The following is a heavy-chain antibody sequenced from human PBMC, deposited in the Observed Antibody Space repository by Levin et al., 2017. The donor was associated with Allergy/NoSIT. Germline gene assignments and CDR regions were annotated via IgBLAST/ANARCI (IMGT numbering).Heavy chain of an antibody. CDR2: ISGSGANA. CDR1: GFTFSSYA. D-gene: IGHD5-18*01. Sequence: ETLSLTCAASGFTFSSYAMSWVRQAPGKGLEWVSIISGSGANAFYADSVKGRFTISRDNSKNTLYVQMNSLTDEDTAVYYCVKDRLAGGYDYGYGTFDLWGRGTQVTVSS. CDR3: VKDRLAGGYDYGYGTFDL. V-gene: IGHV3-23*01. J-gene: IGHJ2*01.